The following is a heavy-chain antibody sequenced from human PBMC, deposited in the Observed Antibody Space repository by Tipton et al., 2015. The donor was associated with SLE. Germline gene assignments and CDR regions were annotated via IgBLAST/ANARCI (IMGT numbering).Heavy chain of an antibody. CDR1: GGSISSSGYS. V-gene: IGHV4-30-2*03. D-gene: IGHD2-21*01. Sequence: TLSLTCSVSGGSISSSGYSWSWIRQSPGKGLQWIGSIYYSGSTYYNPSLKSRVTISVDTSKNQFSLKLSSVTAADTAVYYCARGKISWAVFVVKNYFDSWGQGTLVTVSS. J-gene: IGHJ4*02. CDR3: ARGKISWAVFVVKNYFDS. CDR2: IYYSGST.